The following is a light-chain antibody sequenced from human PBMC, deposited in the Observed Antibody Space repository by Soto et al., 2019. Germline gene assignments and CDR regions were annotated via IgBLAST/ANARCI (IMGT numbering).Light chain of an antibody. CDR3: QDFDSPQWT. CDR1: QSVSGY. V-gene: IGKV3-11*01. Sequence: EIVLTQSPDTLSLSPGERATLSCRASQSVSGYLGWYQQKPGQAPRLLIYDASNRAYGVPARFRGSGSGTNFTLTIASLEPEDFAVYYCQDFDSPQWTFGQGTKIE. CDR2: DAS. J-gene: IGKJ1*01.